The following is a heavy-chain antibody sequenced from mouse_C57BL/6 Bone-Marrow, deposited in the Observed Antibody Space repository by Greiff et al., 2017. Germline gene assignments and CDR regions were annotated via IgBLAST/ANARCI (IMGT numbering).Heavy chain of an antibody. CDR2: INPNNGGT. CDR1: GYTFTDYY. D-gene: IGHD1-1*01. V-gene: IGHV1-26*01. J-gene: IGHJ4*01. CDR3: GRCDTTVVARAMDY. Sequence: EVQLQQSGPELVKPGASVKISCKASGYTFTDYYMNWVKQSPGKSLEWIGDINPNNGGTSYNQKFKGKATLTVDKSSSTAYMELRSLTSEDSAVYYCGRCDTTVVARAMDYWGQGTSVTVSA.